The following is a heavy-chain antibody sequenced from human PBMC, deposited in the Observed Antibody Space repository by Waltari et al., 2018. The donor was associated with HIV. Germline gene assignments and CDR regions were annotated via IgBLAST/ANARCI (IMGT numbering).Heavy chain of an antibody. V-gene: IGHV4-61*02. Sequence: QVQLQESGPRLVKPSETLSLTCSVSGRSIRSGGYYWTWIRQSAGTGLEWIGRIYTSGTTNYTPSLNSRVTIAVDTSKNQVSLTLHSVTAADTAVYYCARAVGSFFNYFDPWGQGILVTVSS. CDR1: GRSIRSGGYY. CDR2: IYTSGTT. CDR3: ARAVGSFFNYFDP. J-gene: IGHJ5*02. D-gene: IGHD3-10*01.